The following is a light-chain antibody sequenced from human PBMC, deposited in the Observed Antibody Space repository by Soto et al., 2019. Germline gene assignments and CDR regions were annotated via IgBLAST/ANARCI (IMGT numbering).Light chain of an antibody. V-gene: IGKV1-33*01. CDR3: QQSDSRPNR. CDR1: QDINIY. Sequence: SQMPASQSSHFAYVGDIVIITCQATQDINIYLNWYQQKPGKAPNLLIYDASNLEIGVPSRFSGSGSGTHFTFTICSLQTEDIGTYYCQQSDSRPNRFG. CDR2: DAS. J-gene: IGKJ5*01.